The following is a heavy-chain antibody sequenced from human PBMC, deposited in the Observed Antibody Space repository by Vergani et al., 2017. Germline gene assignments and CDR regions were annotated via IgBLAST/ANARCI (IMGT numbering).Heavy chain of an antibody. D-gene: IGHD2-15*01. J-gene: IGHJ6*02. V-gene: IGHV1-69*02. Sequence: QVQLVQSGAEVKKPGSSVKVSCKASGGTFSSYTISWVRQAPGQGLEWMGRIIPILGISNYAQKFQGRVTITADKSTSTAYMELSSLRSEDTAVYYCARGGGGLNYDYYGMDVWGQGTTVTVSS. CDR2: IIPILGIS. CDR3: ARGGGGLNYDYYGMDV. CDR1: GGTFSSYT.